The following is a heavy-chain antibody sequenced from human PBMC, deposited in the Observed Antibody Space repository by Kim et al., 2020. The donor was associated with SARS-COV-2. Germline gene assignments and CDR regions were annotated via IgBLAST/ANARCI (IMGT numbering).Heavy chain of an antibody. J-gene: IGHJ4*02. D-gene: IGHD6-13*01. CDR2: IYYSGST. CDR1: GGSISSYY. Sequence: SETLSLTCTVSGGSISSYYWSWIRQPPGKGLEWIGYIYYSGSTNYNPSLKSRVTISVDTSKNQFSLKLSSVTAADTAVYYCARGLGLYSSSWYFDYWGQGTLVTVSS. V-gene: IGHV4-59*01. CDR3: ARGLGLYSSSWYFDY.